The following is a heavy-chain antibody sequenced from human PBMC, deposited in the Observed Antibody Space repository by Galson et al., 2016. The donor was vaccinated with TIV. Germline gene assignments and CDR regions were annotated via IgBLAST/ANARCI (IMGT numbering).Heavy chain of an antibody. CDR1: GYTFTGYF. CDR3: ARDGEVGSSDYEH. J-gene: IGHJ4*02. CDR2: INPSGGST. D-gene: IGHD3-22*01. Sequence: SVKVSCKASGYTFTGYFIHWVRQAPGQGLEWMGIINPSGGSTSYAQKFQGRVTMTRVTSTSTVYLELSSLRSEDTAVYYCARDGEVGSSDYEHWGQGTLVSVSS. V-gene: IGHV1-46*01.